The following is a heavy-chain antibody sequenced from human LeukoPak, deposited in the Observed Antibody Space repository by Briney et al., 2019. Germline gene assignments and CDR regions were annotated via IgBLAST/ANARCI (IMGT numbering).Heavy chain of an antibody. CDR3: ARGITIFGVDPFDY. J-gene: IGHJ4*02. Sequence: PGGSLRLSCAASGFTFSSYSMNWVRQAPGKGLEWVSSISSSSSYIYYADSVKGRFTISRDNAKNSLYLQMNSLRAEDTAVYYCARGITIFGVDPFDYWGQGTLVTVSS. CDR1: GFTFSSYS. D-gene: IGHD3-3*01. V-gene: IGHV3-21*01. CDR2: ISSSSSYI.